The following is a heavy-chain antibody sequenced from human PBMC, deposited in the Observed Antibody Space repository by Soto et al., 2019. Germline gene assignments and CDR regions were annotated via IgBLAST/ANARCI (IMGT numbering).Heavy chain of an antibody. CDR1: GFTFSSYE. J-gene: IGHJ4*02. Sequence: EVQLVESGGGLVQPGGSLRLSCAASGFTFSSYEMNWVRQAPGKGLEWVSYINSRGTTIYYADSVKGRFTMSRDNAKNSLSLQMNSLRAEDTAVYYCVSPSDWPDYWGQGTPVTVSS. D-gene: IGHD2-21*02. CDR2: INSRGTTI. V-gene: IGHV3-48*03. CDR3: VSPSDWPDY.